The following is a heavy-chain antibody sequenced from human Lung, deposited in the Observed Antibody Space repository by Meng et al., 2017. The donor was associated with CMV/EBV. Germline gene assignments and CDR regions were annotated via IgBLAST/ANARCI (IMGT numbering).Heavy chain of an antibody. CDR2: ISMSSSDI. CDR3: ARSWDGMDV. CDR1: GFTFSSYS. D-gene: IGHD3-16*01. Sequence: GGSLRLSCAASGFTFSSYSMNWVRQAPGKGLEWVSYISMSSSDIYYADSVKGRFTISRDNAKKSLYLQMNSLRAEDTAVYYCARSWDGMDVWGQGTTVTVSS. J-gene: IGHJ6*02. V-gene: IGHV3-21*01.